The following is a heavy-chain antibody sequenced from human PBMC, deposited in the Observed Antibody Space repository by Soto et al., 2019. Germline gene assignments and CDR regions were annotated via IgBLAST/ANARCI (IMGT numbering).Heavy chain of an antibody. Sequence: PGGSLRLSCAASGFTFSSYAMSWVRQAPGKGLEWVSAISGSGGSTYYADSVKGRFTISRDNSKSTLYLQMNSLRAEDTAVYYCAKLLGPSGDPFDYWGQRTLVTVSS. V-gene: IGHV3-23*01. CDR3: AKLLGPSGDPFDY. CDR2: ISGSGGST. J-gene: IGHJ4*02. CDR1: GFTFSSYA. D-gene: IGHD4-17*01.